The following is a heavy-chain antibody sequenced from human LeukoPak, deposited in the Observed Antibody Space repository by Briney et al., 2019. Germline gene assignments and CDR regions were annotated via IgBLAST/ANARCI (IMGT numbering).Heavy chain of an antibody. CDR3: AKIKIGSGWYGAIDY. CDR1: GFTFSYYW. CDR2: ISSSGSTM. V-gene: IGHV3-48*04. J-gene: IGHJ4*02. D-gene: IGHD6-19*01. Sequence: GGSLRLSCAASGFTFSYYWMSWVRQAPGKGLEWVSSISSSGSTMYYADSVKGRFTISRDNAKNSLYLHMNSLRAEDTAIYYCAKIKIGSGWYGAIDYWGQGTLVTVSS.